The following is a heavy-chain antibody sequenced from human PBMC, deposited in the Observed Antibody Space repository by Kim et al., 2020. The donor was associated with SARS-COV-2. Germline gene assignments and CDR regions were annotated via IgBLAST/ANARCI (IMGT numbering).Heavy chain of an antibody. CDR1: GLTFSSSW. J-gene: IGHJ5*02. D-gene: IGHD6-19*01. CDR2: MNSDGSSV. Sequence: GGSLRLSCTASGLTFSSSWMHWFRQAPGKGLVWVSRMNSDGSSVSYADSVKGRFTISRDNAKSTLYLQMNSLRAEDTAVYYCARLGRGGWGWFDPWGQGT. V-gene: IGHV3-74*01. CDR3: ARLGRGGWGWFDP.